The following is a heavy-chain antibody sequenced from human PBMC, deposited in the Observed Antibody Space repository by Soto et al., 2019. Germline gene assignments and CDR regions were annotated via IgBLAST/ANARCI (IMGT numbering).Heavy chain of an antibody. CDR3: ARGRNVRSYYYYGMNG. CDR1: GGTYSSYA. Sequence: SVKVSCKASGGTYSSYAISWVRQAPGQGLEWMGGIIPILGTANYAQKYQGRVTITADESTSTASMELSSLRSEDTAMYYCARGRNVRSYYYYGMNGWGQGTTVTVSS. J-gene: IGHJ6*02. V-gene: IGHV1-69*13. CDR2: IIPILGTA. D-gene: IGHD3-10*02.